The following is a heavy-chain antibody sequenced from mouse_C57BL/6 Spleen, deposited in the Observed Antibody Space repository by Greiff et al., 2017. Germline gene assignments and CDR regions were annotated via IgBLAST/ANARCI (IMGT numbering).Heavy chain of an antibody. CDR1: GYTFTSYD. J-gene: IGHJ4*01. Sequence: VQLVEPGPELVKPGASVKLSCKASGYTFTSYDINWVKQRPGQGLEWIGWIYPGNGSTKYNEKFKGKATMTVDTSSSTAYMELHSLTSEDSAVYFCARDDESAMDYWGQGTSVTVSA. CDR3: ARDDESAMDY. CDR2: IYPGNGST. V-gene: IGHV1-85*01.